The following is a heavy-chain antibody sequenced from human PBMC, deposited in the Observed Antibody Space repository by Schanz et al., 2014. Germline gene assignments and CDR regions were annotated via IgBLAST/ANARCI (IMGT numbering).Heavy chain of an antibody. CDR3: ARDRDQWDGNYLDY. CDR1: GYTFTGHH. Sequence: QVRLVLSGSEVKKPGASVKVSCKASGYTFTGHHIHWVRQAPGHGLEWIGWINPNSGGTYYAQNFRDRVTMTRDTSITTAYMELNRLRSDDTAVYYCARDRDQWDGNYLDYWGQGTLVTVSS. CDR2: INPNSGGT. J-gene: IGHJ4*02. V-gene: IGHV1-2*02. D-gene: IGHD1-26*01.